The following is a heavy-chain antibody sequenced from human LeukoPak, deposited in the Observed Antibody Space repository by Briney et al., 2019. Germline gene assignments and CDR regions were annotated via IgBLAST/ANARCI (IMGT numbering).Heavy chain of an antibody. J-gene: IGHJ4*02. Sequence: GGSLRLSCAASGFTVSSNYMSWVRQAPGKGLEWVSVIYSGGSTYYADSVKGRFTISRDNSKNSLYLQMNSLRAEDTAVYYCTREQDREAAATVIGDSWGQETLVTVSS. CDR2: IYSGGST. V-gene: IGHV3-66*01. CDR3: TREQDREAAATVIGDS. D-gene: IGHD2-15*01. CDR1: GFTVSSNY.